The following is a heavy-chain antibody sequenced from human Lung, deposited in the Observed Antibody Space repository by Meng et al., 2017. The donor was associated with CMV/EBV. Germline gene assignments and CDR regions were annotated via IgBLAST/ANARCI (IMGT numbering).Heavy chain of an antibody. V-gene: IGHV3-74*01. Sequence: GGSLRLXCAASGFTFSSYWMHWVRQAPGKGLVWVSRINSDGSSTSYADSVKGRFTISRDNAKNTLYLQMNSLRAEDTAVYYCAREQPNSDAFDIWGQWTMVTVSS. CDR1: GFTFSSYW. CDR2: INSDGSST. D-gene: IGHD4-23*01. J-gene: IGHJ3*02. CDR3: AREQPNSDAFDI.